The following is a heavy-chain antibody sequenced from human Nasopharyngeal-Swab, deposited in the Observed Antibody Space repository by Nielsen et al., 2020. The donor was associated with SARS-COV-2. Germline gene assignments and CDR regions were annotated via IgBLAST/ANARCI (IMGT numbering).Heavy chain of an antibody. Sequence: GESLKISCGASGFTFSSYGMHWVRQAPGKGLEWVAAIWYEGSNKYYADSVEGRFTISRDNSKNTLYLQMNSLRAEDTAVYYCAKEEVPNDYWGQGTSVTVSS. CDR1: GFTFSSYG. V-gene: IGHV3-33*06. CDR3: AKEEVPNDY. J-gene: IGHJ4*02. CDR2: IWYEGSNK.